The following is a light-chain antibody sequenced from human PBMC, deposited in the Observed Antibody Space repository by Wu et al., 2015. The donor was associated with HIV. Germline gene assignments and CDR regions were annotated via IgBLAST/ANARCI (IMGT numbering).Light chain of an antibody. CDR2: RAS. CDR3: HHYMSDLQT. Sequence: DIQMTQSPSTLSASVGGKVTITCRANQNIGSSLAWYQQSPGKALQLLIYRASDLQPGVPFRFSGSGSGTDFTLTITSLQPDDLGTYFCHHYMSDLQTFGQGTKVEVK. CDR1: QNIGSS. V-gene: IGKV1-5*03. J-gene: IGKJ1*01.